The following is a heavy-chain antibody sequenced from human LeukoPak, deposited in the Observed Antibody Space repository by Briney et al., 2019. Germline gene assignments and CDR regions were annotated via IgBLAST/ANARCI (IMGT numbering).Heavy chain of an antibody. CDR3: ARRGIRFYGLDV. Sequence: PSETLSLTCSVSGGSISSYYWSWIRQPPGKGPEWIGYIYYSGTTNYSPSLESRVTISVDTSKNQFSLKLSSVTAADTAVYYCARRGIRFYGLDVWGQGTTVTVSS. J-gene: IGHJ6*02. D-gene: IGHD3-3*02. CDR1: GGSISSYY. V-gene: IGHV4-59*08. CDR2: IYYSGTT.